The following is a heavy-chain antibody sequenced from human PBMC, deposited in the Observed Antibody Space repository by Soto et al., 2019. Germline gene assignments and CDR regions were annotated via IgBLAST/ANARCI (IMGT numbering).Heavy chain of an antibody. CDR1: GFTFRVYA. CDR3: ARIRQLLFVS. CDR2: IGGTGNTT. Sequence: VHLSESGGALVQPGGSLRLSCAASGFTFRVYAMSWFRQAPGGGLEWVSAIGGTGNTTYYADSAKGRFTIARDNSRDTLYLQMTSLRVEDTAVYYCARIRQLLFVSWGQGTLVSVSS. V-gene: IGHV3-23*01. D-gene: IGHD2-2*01. J-gene: IGHJ4*02.